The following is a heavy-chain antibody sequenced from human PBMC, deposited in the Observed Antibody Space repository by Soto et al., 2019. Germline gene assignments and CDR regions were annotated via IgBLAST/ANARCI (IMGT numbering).Heavy chain of an antibody. CDR1: GFTFSSYA. D-gene: IGHD4-17*01. Sequence: GSLRLSCAASGFTFSSYAMSWVRQAPGKGLEWVSGISGSGGSTFYADSVKGRFTISRDNSKNTLYLHMNSLRAEDTAVYYCAKYSGDYVFDYRGQGTLVTVSS. CDR3: AKYSGDYVFDY. V-gene: IGHV3-23*01. CDR2: ISGSGGST. J-gene: IGHJ4*02.